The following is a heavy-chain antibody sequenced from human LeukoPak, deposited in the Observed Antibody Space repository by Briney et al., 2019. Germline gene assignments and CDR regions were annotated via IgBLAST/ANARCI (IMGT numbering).Heavy chain of an antibody. CDR1: GFTFSSYG. J-gene: IGHJ4*02. Sequence: GGSLRLSCAASGFTFSSYGMHWVRQSPGKGLEWVAFIQYDGSNAYYADSVKGRFTFSRDNSKNTLFIQMNSLRTDDTAVYYCAKGYAWYFDYWGQGTLVTVSS. CDR3: AKGYAWYFDY. CDR2: IQYDGSNA. D-gene: IGHD2-2*01. V-gene: IGHV3-30*02.